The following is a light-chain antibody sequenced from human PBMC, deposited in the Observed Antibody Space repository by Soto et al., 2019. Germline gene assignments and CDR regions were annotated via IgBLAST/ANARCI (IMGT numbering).Light chain of an antibody. CDR1: SSDVGGYND. CDR2: EVS. CDR3: SSYTSSSSLYV. Sequence: QSVLTQPGSVSGSPGQSITISCTGTSSDVGGYNDVSWYQQHPGTAPKLMIYEVSNRPSGLSNRFSGSKSGNTASLTISGLQAEDEADYYCSSYTSSSSLYVFGTGTKLTVL. V-gene: IGLV2-14*01. J-gene: IGLJ1*01.